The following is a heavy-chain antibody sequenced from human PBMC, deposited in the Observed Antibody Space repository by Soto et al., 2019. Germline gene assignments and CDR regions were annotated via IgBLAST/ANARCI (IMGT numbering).Heavy chain of an antibody. CDR3: ARGKSGYPSPPLFDP. CDR2: IFSNDEK. V-gene: IGHV2-26*01. Sequence: SGPTLVTPTEALTLTCTVSGFSLSNARMGVSWIRQPPGKALEWLAHIFSNDEKSYSTSLKSRLTISKDTSKSQVVLTMTNMDPVDTATYYCARGKSGYPSPPLFDPWGQGTLVTVSS. D-gene: IGHD5-18*01. J-gene: IGHJ5*02. CDR1: GFSLSNARMG.